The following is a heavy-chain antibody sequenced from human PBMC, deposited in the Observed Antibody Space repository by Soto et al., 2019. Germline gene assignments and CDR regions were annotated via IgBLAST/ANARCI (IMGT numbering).Heavy chain of an antibody. J-gene: IGHJ3*02. CDR2: INAGNGNT. CDR3: ARGHSSSWLDALDI. D-gene: IGHD6-13*01. Sequence: GASVKVSCKTSGYTFTSYAMHWVRQAPGQRLEWMGWINAGNGNTKYSQKFQGRVTITRDTSASTAYMELSSLRSEDMAVYYCARGHSSSWLDALDIWGQGTMVTVSS. CDR1: GYTFTSYA. V-gene: IGHV1-3*01.